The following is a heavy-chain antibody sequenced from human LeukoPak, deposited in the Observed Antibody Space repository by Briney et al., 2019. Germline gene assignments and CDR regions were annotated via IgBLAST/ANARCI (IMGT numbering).Heavy chain of an antibody. CDR1: GFTFSSYG. CDR3: AKDGRGRYCSGGSRNARGYYYGMDV. V-gene: IGHV3-30*02. Sequence: PGGSLRLSCAASGFTFSSYGMHWVRQAPGKGLEWVAFIRYDGSNKYYADSVKGRFTISRDNSKNTLYLQMNSLRAEDTAVYYCAKDGRGRYCSGGSRNARGYYYGMDVWGQGTTVTVSS. D-gene: IGHD2-15*01. J-gene: IGHJ6*02. CDR2: IRYDGSNK.